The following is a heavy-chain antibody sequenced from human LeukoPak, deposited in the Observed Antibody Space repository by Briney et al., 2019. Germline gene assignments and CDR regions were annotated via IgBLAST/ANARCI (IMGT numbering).Heavy chain of an antibody. CDR1: GFTVSSNY. J-gene: IGHJ3*02. CDR2: IYSGGST. V-gene: IGHV3-66*01. CDR3: TREGVTNAFDI. D-gene: IGHD3-10*01. Sequence: GGSLRLSCAASGFTVSSNYMSWVRQAPGKGLEWVSVIYSGGSTYYADSVKGRFTISRDNSKNTLYLQMNSLRAEDTAVYYCTREGVTNAFDIWGQGTMVTVFS.